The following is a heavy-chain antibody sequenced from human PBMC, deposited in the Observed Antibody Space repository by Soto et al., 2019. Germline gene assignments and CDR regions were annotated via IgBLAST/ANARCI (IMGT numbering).Heavy chain of an antibody. Sequence: TSETLSLTCAVYGGSFSGYYWRWILQPPGKGQEWIGEINHSGSTNYNPSLKSRVTISVDTSKNQFSLKLSSVTAADTAVYYCARGHTYDFWSGYYPYYYYMDVWGKGTTVTVSS. CDR3: ARGHTYDFWSGYYPYYYYMDV. CDR2: INHSGST. V-gene: IGHV4-34*01. CDR1: GGSFSGYY. J-gene: IGHJ6*03. D-gene: IGHD3-3*01.